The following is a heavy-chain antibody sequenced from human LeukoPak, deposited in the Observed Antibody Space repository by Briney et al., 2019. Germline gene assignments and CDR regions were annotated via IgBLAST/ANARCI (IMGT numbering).Heavy chain of an antibody. CDR2: ISYDGSNK. CDR1: GFTFSSYA. J-gene: IGHJ4*02. CDR3: ASRLTGYFDY. D-gene: IGHD3-16*01. Sequence: GGSLRLSCAASGFTFSSYAMHWDRQAPGKGLEWVAVISYDGSNKYYADSVKGRFTISRDNSKNTLYLQMNSLRAEDTAAYYCASRLTGYFDYWGQGTLVTVSS. V-gene: IGHV3-30-3*01.